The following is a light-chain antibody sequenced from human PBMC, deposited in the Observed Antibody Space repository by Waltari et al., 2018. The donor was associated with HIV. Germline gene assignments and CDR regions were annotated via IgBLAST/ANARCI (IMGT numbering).Light chain of an antibody. CDR1: RSNLGARYQ. Sequence: QSVLTQPPSVAGAPGQRVTLSCSGNRSNLGARYQVHWYQQLPGTAPKLLIYGNTNRPSGVPDRFSAFKSGTSASLVITGLQAEDEADYYCHSYDNSLSASVFGGGTKLTVL. V-gene: IGLV1-40*01. CDR3: HSYDNSLSASV. CDR2: GNT. J-gene: IGLJ3*02.